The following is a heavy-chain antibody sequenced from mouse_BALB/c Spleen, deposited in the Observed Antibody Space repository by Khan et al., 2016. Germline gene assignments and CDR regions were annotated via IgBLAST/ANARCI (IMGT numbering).Heavy chain of an antibody. J-gene: IGHJ2*01. CDR3: AITTVVADY. D-gene: IGHD1-1*01. CDR2: ISYDGSN. V-gene: IGHV3-6*02. Sequence: EVQLQESGPGLVKPSQSLSLTCSVTGYSITSGYYWNWIRQFPGNKLEWLGYISYDGSNNYNPSLKNRISITRDTSKNQFFLKLNSVTTEDMATYYCAITTVVADYWGQGTTLTVSS. CDR1: GYSITSGYY.